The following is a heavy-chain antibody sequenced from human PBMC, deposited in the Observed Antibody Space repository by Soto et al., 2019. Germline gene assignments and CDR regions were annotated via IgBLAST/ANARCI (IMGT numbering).Heavy chain of an antibody. CDR3: ARERGQIDY. J-gene: IGHJ4*02. CDR1: GFTFSSYG. Sequence: QVQLVESGGGVVQPGRSLRLSCAASGFTFSSYGMQWVRRAPGKGLEWVAVIWHDGSNQYYAESVKGRFTISRDNSNNIRYLQLNSLRAEDTAVYYCARERGQIDYWGQGIQVTVSS. CDR2: IWHDGSNQ. V-gene: IGHV3-33*01.